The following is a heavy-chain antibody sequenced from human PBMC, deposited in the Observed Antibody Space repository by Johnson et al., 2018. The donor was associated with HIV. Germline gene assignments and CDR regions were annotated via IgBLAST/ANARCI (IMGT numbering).Heavy chain of an antibody. CDR1: GFTVSSYW. D-gene: IGHD6-13*01. J-gene: IGHJ3*02. V-gene: IGHV3-23*04. CDR3: VTPVAAAGPDAFDI. CDR2: ISGSGGST. Sequence: VQLVESGGGLIQPGGSLRLSCAASGFTVSSYWMHWVRQAPGKGLEWVSVISGSGGSTYYADSVKGRFTISRDNAKNSLYLQMNSLRAEDTAVYYCVTPVAAAGPDAFDIWGQGTMVTVS.